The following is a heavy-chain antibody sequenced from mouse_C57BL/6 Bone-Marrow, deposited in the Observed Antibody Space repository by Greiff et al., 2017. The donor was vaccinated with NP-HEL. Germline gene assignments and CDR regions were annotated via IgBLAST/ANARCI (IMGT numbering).Heavy chain of an antibody. V-gene: IGHV1-19*01. CDR2: INPYNGGT. Sequence: VQLQQSGPVLVKPGASVKMSCKASGYTFTDYYMNWVKQSHGKSLEWIGVINPYNGGTSYNQKFKGKATLTVDKSSSTAYMELNSLTSEDSAVYYCARAAQATYMDYWGQGTSVTVSS. CDR3: ARAAQATYMDY. D-gene: IGHD3-2*02. CDR1: GYTFTDYY. J-gene: IGHJ4*01.